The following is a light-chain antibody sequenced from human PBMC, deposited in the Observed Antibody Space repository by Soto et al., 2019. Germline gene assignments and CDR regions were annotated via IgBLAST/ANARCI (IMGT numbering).Light chain of an antibody. CDR3: QQYDNLPIT. CDR1: KDINDY. V-gene: IGKV1-33*01. J-gene: IGKJ5*01. Sequence: DIQMTQSPFSVSASLGDRVTIXXQSSKDINDYLNWYQQKPGKAPKLXISDASNLETGVPSRFSGSRFGTDFTFTISSLQPEDIATYYCQQYDNLPITFGQGTRLEIK. CDR2: DAS.